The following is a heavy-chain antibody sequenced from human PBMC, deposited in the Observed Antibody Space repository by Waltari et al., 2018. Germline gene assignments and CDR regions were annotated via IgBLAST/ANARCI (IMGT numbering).Heavy chain of an antibody. CDR3: SGGEVTGTDF. CDR1: GFSFSGST. CDR2: IRREPYNYAT. Sequence: EVQVVESGGGLVQPGGSLKLACATSGFSFSGSTIHWVRQTSGKGLEWVGRIRREPYNYATAYSASVKGRFTISRDDSKNTAYLQMNSLMTEDTAVYYCSGGEVTGTDFWGQGTPVTVSS. D-gene: IGHD6-19*01. J-gene: IGHJ4*02. V-gene: IGHV3-73*01.